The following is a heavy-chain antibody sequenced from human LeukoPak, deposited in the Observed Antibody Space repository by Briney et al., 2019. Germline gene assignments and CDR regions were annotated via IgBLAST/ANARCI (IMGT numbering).Heavy chain of an antibody. CDR3: ASQYSCSWYGLGWFDP. J-gene: IGHJ5*02. Sequence: PSETLSLTCTVSGGSISSGDYYWSWIRQPPGKGLEWIGYIYYSGSTYYNPSLKSRVTISVDTSKNQFSLKLSSVTAADTAVYYCASQYSCSWYGLGWFDPWGQGTLVTVSS. CDR1: GGSISSGDYY. D-gene: IGHD6-13*01. CDR2: IYYSGST. V-gene: IGHV4-30-4*01.